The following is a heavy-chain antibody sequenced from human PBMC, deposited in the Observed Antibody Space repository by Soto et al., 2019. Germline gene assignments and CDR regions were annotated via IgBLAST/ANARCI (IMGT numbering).Heavy chain of an antibody. CDR2: ISYDGHNK. J-gene: IGHJ6*02. CDR1: GFTFTTFG. CDR3: AKDLQAYGDYNYYYYGMDV. V-gene: IGHV3-30*18. D-gene: IGHD4-17*01. Sequence: QVQLVESGGGVVQPGGSLRLSCTASGFTFTTFGIHWVRQAPGQGLEWVALISYDGHNKYYSDSVKGRFTISRDNYKNTLSVQMNSLRAEDTAVYYCAKDLQAYGDYNYYYYGMDVWGQGTTVSVSS.